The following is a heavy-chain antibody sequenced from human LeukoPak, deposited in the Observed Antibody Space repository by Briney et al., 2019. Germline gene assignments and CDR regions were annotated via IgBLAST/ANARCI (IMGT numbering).Heavy chain of an antibody. CDR3: ARDHAYAFDI. Sequence: GGSLRLSCAASGFTFSSYSLNWVRQAPRKGLEWISYIGSAIYYADSVKGRFTISRDNAKNSLYLQMNSLRAEDTAVYYCARDHAYAFDIWGQGTLVTVSS. D-gene: IGHD2-2*01. J-gene: IGHJ3*02. CDR2: IGSAI. V-gene: IGHV3-48*01. CDR1: GFTFSSYS.